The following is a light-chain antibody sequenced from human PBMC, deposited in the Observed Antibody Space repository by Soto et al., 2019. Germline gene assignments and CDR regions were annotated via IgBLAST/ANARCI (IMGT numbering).Light chain of an antibody. CDR3: SSYTSSSTPYV. V-gene: IGLV2-14*01. CDR1: SSDVGGYNY. CDR2: DVG. J-gene: IGLJ1*01. Sequence: QSVLTQPASVSGSPGQSITISCTGTSSDVGGYNYVSWYQQHPGKAPKLMIYDVGNRPSGVSNRFSGSKSGNTASLTISGLQAEDDADYYCSSYTSSSTPYVFGTGTKVTV.